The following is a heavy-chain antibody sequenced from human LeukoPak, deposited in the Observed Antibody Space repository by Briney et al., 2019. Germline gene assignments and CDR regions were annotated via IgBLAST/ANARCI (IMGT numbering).Heavy chain of an antibody. Sequence: ASVKVSFRASGYTFTSYYMHWVRQAPGQGLEWMGIINPSGGSTSYAQKFQGRVTMTRDMSTSTVYMELSSLRSEDTAVYYCARVGGWGWFDPWGQGTLVTVSS. CDR1: GYTFTSYY. J-gene: IGHJ5*02. V-gene: IGHV1-46*01. CDR2: INPSGGST. CDR3: ARVGGWGWFDP. D-gene: IGHD6-19*01.